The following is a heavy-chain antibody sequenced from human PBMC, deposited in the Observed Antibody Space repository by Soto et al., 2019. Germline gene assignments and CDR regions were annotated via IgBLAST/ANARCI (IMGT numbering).Heavy chain of an antibody. J-gene: IGHJ4*02. V-gene: IGHV4-34*01. D-gene: IGHD6-19*01. CDR3: ASGYSSGWYTLPADY. Sequence: QVQLQQWGAGLLKPSETLSLTCAVYGGSFSGYYWSWIRQPPGKGLEWIGEINHSGSTNYNPSLKSRVTIAADTSKNQFSLKLSSVTAADTAVYYCASGYSSGWYTLPADYWGQGTLVTVSS. CDR1: GGSFSGYY. CDR2: INHSGST.